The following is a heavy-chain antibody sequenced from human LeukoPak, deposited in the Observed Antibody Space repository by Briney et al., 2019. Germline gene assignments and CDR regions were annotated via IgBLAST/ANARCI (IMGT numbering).Heavy chain of an antibody. D-gene: IGHD3-22*01. V-gene: IGHV3-7*03. Sequence: GGSLRLSCVGSGFIFSRYWMSWVRQAPGKGLEWVANIKGDGSYKYYVDSVKGRFTISRDNAKSSLYLQMNTLRAEDTAVYYCATSSDSSGNDWGQGTLVTVSS. J-gene: IGHJ4*02. CDR3: ATSSDSSGND. CDR1: GFIFSRYW. CDR2: IKGDGSYK.